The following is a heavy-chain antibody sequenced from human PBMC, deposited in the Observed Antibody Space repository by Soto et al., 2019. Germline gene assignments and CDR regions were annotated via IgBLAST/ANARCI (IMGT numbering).Heavy chain of an antibody. CDR2: IYYSGST. Sequence: SETLSLTCTVSGGSINSYYWSWIRQPPGKGLEWIGYIYYSGSTNYNPSLKSRVTMSVDTSKNQFSLKLSSVTAADTAVYYCARWGVDTAMVTGWFDPWGQGTLVTVSS. CDR3: ARWGVDTAMVTGWFDP. D-gene: IGHD5-18*01. CDR1: GGSINSYY. J-gene: IGHJ5*02. V-gene: IGHV4-59*08.